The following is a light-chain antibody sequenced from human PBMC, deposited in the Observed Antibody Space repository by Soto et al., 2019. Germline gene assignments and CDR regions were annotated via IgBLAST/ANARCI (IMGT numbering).Light chain of an antibody. J-gene: IGLJ2*01. CDR1: SSNIGNNY. Sequence: QSVLTQPPSVSAAPGQKVTISCSGSSSNIGNNYVSWYQQLPGTAPKLLIYDINKRPSGTPDRFSGSKSGTSATLGITGLQTGDEADYYCGTWDSSLSAVVFGGGTKLTVL. CDR2: DIN. CDR3: GTWDSSLSAVV. V-gene: IGLV1-51*01.